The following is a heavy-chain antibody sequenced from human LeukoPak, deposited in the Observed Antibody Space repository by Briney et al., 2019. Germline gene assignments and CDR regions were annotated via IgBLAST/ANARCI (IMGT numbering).Heavy chain of an antibody. CDR3: ARGRPDTSVPRTYYMDV. D-gene: IGHD5-18*01. Sequence: ASVKVSCKASGYTFTSYDINWVRQATGQGLEWMGWMNPNSGNTGYAQKFQGRVTFTRDTSISTSFMELSSLRSEDTAIYYRARGRPDTSVPRTYYMDVWGKGTTVTVSS. CDR1: GYTFTSYD. CDR2: MNPNSGNT. V-gene: IGHV1-8*03. J-gene: IGHJ6*03.